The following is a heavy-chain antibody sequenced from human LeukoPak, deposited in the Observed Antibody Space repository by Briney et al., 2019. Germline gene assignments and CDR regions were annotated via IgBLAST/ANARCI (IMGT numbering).Heavy chain of an antibody. CDR1: GFTFSSYA. CDR2: ISYDGRNK. Sequence: PGGSLRLSCAASGFTFSSYALHWVRQAPGKGLEWVAVISYDGRNKYYADSVKGRFTISRDNAKNSLYLQMNSLRAEDTAVYYCARGRLELRSWFDPWGQGTLVTVSS. D-gene: IGHD1-7*01. CDR3: ARGRLELRSWFDP. V-gene: IGHV3-30*04. J-gene: IGHJ5*02.